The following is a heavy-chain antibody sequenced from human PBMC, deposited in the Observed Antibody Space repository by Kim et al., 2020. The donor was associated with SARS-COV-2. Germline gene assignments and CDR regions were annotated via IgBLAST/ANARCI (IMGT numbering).Heavy chain of an antibody. CDR2: IYYSGST. V-gene: IGHV4-39*01. J-gene: IGHJ4*02. D-gene: IGHD5-18*01. CDR1: GGSISSSSYY. CDR3: ARLPDPRGYSYGTDY. Sequence: SETPSLTCTVSGGSISSSSYYWGWIRQPPGKGLEWIGSIYYSGSTYYNPSLKSRVTISVDTSKNQFSLKLSSVTAADTAVYYCARLPDPRGYSYGTDYWGQGTLVTVSS.